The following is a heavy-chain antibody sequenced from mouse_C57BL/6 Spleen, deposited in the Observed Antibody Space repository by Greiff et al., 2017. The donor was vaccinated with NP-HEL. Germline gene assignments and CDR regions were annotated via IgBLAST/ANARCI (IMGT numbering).Heavy chain of an antibody. J-gene: IGHJ3*01. CDR1: GYSITSGYD. V-gene: IGHV3-1*01. CDR2: ISYSGST. CDR3: AVGFAY. Sequence: ASGPGMVKPSQSLSLTCTVTGYSITSGYDWHWIRHFPGNNLEWMGYISYSGSTNYNPSLNSRISITHDTSKNHFFLKLNSVTTEDTATYYCAVGFAYWGQGTLVTVSA.